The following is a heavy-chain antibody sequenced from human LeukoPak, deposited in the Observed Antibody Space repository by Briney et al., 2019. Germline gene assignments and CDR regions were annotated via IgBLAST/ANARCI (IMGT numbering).Heavy chain of an antibody. V-gene: IGHV4-39*01. D-gene: IGHD6-13*01. J-gene: IGHJ4*02. CDR1: GGSISTPGYY. CDR3: ARHSSSWYNDY. Sequence: SETLSLTCTVSGGSISTPGYYWGWIRQPPGKGLEWIGSIYYSGSTYYNPSLKSRVTISVDTSKNQFSLKLSSVTAADTAVYYCARHSSSWYNDYWGQGTLVTVSS. CDR2: IYYSGST.